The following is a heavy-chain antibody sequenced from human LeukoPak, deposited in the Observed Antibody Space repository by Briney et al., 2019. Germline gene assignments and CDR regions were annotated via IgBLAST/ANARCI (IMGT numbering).Heavy chain of an antibody. V-gene: IGHV3-23*01. CDR3: AKGRARFGEFDY. CDR2: IRGSGGST. D-gene: IGHD3-10*01. CDR1: GFTFSNYA. J-gene: IGHJ4*02. Sequence: PGGSLRLSCTASGFTFSNYAMSCVRQAPGKGLEWVSAIRGSGGSTDYADSVKGRFTISRDNSKNTLYLQMNSLRAEDTAVYYCAKGRARFGEFDYWGQGTLVTVSS.